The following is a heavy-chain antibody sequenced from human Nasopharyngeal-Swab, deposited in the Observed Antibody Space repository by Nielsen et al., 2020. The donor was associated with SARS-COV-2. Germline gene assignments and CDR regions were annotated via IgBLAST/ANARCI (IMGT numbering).Heavy chain of an antibody. CDR3: ARDLGYSYGYPLDYYYYGMDV. CDR1: GFTFSSYS. D-gene: IGHD5-18*01. CDR2: ISSSSSYI. V-gene: IGHV3-21*01. J-gene: IGHJ6*02. Sequence: GVLKISCAASGFTFSSYSMNWVRQAPGKGLEWVSSISSSSSYIYYADSVKGRFTISRDNAKNSLYLQMNSLRAEDTAVYYCARDLGYSYGYPLDYYYYGMDVWGQGTTVTVSS.